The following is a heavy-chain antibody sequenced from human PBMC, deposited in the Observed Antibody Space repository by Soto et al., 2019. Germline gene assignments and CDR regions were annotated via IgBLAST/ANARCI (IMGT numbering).Heavy chain of an antibody. CDR2: IYYSGSA. CDR3: ARGVGFGYYYYHMDL. J-gene: IGHJ6*02. Sequence: ETLSLTCTVSGDSVTSVSDYWSWIRQPPGKGLEWIGYIYYSGSADYNPSLGSRVTISIDTSKNQFSLKLTSVTAADTAVYYCARGVGFGYYYYHMDLWGQGTTVTVSS. CDR1: GDSVTSVSDY. V-gene: IGHV4-61*01. D-gene: IGHD3-10*01.